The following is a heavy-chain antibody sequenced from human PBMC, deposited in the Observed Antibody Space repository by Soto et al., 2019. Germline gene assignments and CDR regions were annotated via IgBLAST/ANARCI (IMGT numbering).Heavy chain of an antibody. CDR3: ARGTTVVTLPDY. CDR1: GGTFSSYA. Sequence: SVKVSCKASGGTFSSYAISCVRQAPGQGLEWMGGIIPIFGTANYAQKFQGRVTITADESTSTAYMELSSLRSEDTAVYYCARGTTVVTLPDYWGQGTLVTVSS. V-gene: IGHV1-69*13. D-gene: IGHD4-17*01. J-gene: IGHJ4*02. CDR2: IIPIFGTA.